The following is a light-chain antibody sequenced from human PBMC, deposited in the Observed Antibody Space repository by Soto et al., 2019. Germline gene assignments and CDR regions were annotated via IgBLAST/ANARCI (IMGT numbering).Light chain of an antibody. J-gene: IGKJ1*01. CDR1: QSIMRP. V-gene: IGKV1-39*01. CDR2: AAS. CDR3: QQAYNTPRT. Sequence: DIQMTQSPSSLSASVGDRVTITCRASQSIMRPLNWYQHKSGKAPKLLIYAASSLHSGVPSRFSGSGSGTDFTLTISSLQAEDFGTYYCQQAYNTPRTFGQGTKVEIK.